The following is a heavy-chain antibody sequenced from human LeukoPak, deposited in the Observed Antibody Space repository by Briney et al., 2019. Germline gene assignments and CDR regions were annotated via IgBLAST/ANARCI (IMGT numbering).Heavy chain of an antibody. CDR3: ARRRASYESYYDSSDYKNWLDP. D-gene: IGHD3-22*01. CDR1: GGSFSGYY. Sequence: SETLSLTCAVYGGSFSGYYWSWIRQPPGKGLECIGEINHSGTTNYNPSLKSRVTISVDTSKNQFSLKLNSVTAADTAVYYCARRRASYESYYDSSDYKNWLDPWGQGTLVTVSS. V-gene: IGHV4-34*01. CDR2: INHSGTT. J-gene: IGHJ5*02.